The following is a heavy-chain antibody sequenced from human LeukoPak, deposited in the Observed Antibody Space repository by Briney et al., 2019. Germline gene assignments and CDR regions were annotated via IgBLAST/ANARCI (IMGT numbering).Heavy chain of an antibody. CDR1: GGTFSSYT. CDR2: IIPILGIA. CDR3: ARVGYYYDSGLDY. D-gene: IGHD3-22*01. J-gene: IGHJ4*02. Sequence: VASVKVSCKASGGTFSSYTISWVRQAPGQGLEWMGRIIPILGIANYAQKFQGRVTITADKSTSTAYMELSSLRSEDTAVYYCARVGYYYDSGLDYWGQGTLVTVSS. V-gene: IGHV1-69*02.